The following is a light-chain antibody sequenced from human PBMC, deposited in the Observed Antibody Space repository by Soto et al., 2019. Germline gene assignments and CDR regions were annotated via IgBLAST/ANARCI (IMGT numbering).Light chain of an antibody. CDR3: SSFASSNPVA. CDR2: EVT. CDR1: NSDVGGYNY. J-gene: IGLJ2*01. V-gene: IGLV2-8*01. Sequence: QSALTQPPSASGSPGQSVTISCSGTNSDVGGYNYVSWYQQHPGEAPRLIIYEVTKRPSGVPDRFSGSRSGNTASLTVSGLQAEDGADYYCSSFASSNPVAFGGGTKLTVL.